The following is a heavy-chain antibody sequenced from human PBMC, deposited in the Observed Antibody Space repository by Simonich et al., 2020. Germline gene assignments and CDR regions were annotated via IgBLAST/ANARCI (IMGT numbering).Heavy chain of an antibody. V-gene: IGHV1-18*01. CDR3: ARASRGTWWYYYFDY. D-gene: IGHD2-15*01. CDR2: ISAYNGNT. Sequence: QVQLVQSGAEVKKPGASGKVSCKASGYTFTSYGISGGREAPGKGLEWMGWISAYNGNTNYEQNLQGRVTMTTDTSTSTAYMVLRSLRSDDTAVYYCARASRGTWWYYYFDYWGQGTLVTVSS. J-gene: IGHJ4*02. CDR1: GYTFTSYG.